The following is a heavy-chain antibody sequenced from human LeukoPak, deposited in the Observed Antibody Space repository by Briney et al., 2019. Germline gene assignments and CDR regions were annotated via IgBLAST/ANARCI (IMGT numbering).Heavy chain of an antibody. V-gene: IGHV3-30*01. CDR2: ISYDGSNK. Sequence: PGRSLRLSCAASGFTFSSYAMHWVRQAPGKGLEWVAVISYDGSNKYYADSVKGRFTISRDNSKNTLYLQMNSLRAEDTAVYYCARSRGTLYYYYYMDVWGKGTTVTVSS. CDR1: GFTFSSYA. CDR3: ARSRGTLYYYYYMDV. D-gene: IGHD6-25*01. J-gene: IGHJ6*03.